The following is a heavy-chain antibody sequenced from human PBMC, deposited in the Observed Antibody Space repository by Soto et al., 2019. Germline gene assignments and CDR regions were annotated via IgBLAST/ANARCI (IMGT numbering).Heavy chain of an antibody. CDR2: IMPIFATP. J-gene: IGHJ4*02. D-gene: IGHD2-2*01. Sequence: QVQLEQSGAEVKKPGSSVKLSCKSSGGTFSSYRISWVRQAPGQGLEWMGGIMPIFATPKYAQKFQGRVTISADESTSTADLEVRSLTSDDTAVYYFARGVSSSRFDSWGEGTLVTVSS. V-gene: IGHV1-69*01. CDR1: GGTFSSYR. CDR3: ARGVSSSRFDS.